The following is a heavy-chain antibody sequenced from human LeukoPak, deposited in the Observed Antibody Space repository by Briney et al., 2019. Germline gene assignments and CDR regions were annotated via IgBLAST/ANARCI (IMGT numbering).Heavy chain of an antibody. J-gene: IGHJ4*02. CDR3: AGESLTVAGTTSPLEY. CDR1: GGSISSYY. Sequence: PSETLSLTCTVSGGSISSYYWSWIRQPAGKGLEWIGRIYTSGSTNYNPSLKSRVTMSVDTSNNQFSLKLNSVTAADTAVYYCAGESLTVAGTTSPLEYWGQGILVTVSS. CDR2: IYTSGST. V-gene: IGHV4-4*07. D-gene: IGHD6-19*01.